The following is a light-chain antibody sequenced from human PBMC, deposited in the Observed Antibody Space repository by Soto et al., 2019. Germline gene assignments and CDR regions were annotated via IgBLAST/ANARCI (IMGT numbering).Light chain of an antibody. CDR2: DVT. Sequence: QSALTQPASVSESPGQSITISCTGTSSDIGAYNYVSRYQQHPGRAPKLMIYDVTNRPSGVSNRFSGSKSGNTASLTISGLQAEDEADYYCSSYTTSSTLMFGGGTKLTVL. CDR1: SSDIGAYNY. J-gene: IGLJ3*02. V-gene: IGLV2-14*03. CDR3: SSYTTSSTLM.